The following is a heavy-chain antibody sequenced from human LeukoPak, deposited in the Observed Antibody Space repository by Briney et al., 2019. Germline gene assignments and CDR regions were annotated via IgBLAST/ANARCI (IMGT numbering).Heavy chain of an antibody. J-gene: IGHJ3*02. CDR1: GGTFSSYA. V-gene: IGHV1-2*02. Sequence: ASVKVSCKASGGTFSSYAISWVRQAPGQGLEWMGWVNPNSGGTNYAQKFQGRVTMTRDTSISTAYMELSRLRSDDTAVYYCARFTVTTWGAFDIWGQGTMVTVSS. D-gene: IGHD4-17*01. CDR3: ARFTVTTWGAFDI. CDR2: VNPNSGGT.